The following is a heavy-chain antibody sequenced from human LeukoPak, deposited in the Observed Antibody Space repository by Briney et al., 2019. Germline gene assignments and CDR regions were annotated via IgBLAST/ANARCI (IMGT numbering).Heavy chain of an antibody. J-gene: IGHJ4*02. CDR3: ARRIAVAGPGDY. CDR1: GYSFTSYW. Sequence: GESLEISCKGSGYSFTSYWIGWVRQMPGKGLEWMGIIYPGDSDTRYSPSFQGQVIISADKSISTAYLQWSSLKAPDTAMYYCARRIAVAGPGDYWGQGTLVTVSS. D-gene: IGHD6-19*01. V-gene: IGHV5-51*01. CDR2: IYPGDSDT.